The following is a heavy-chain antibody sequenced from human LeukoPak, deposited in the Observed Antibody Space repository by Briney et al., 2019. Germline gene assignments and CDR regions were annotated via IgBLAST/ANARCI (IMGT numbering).Heavy chain of an antibody. CDR3: TPQGVG. J-gene: IGHJ4*02. CDR1: GFTFSSYA. D-gene: IGHD2-2*01. V-gene: IGHV3-30*04. Sequence: GRSLRLSCAASGFTFSSYATHWVRQAPGKGLEWVAFIRYDGTNKYYADSVKGRFTISRDNSKNTLYLQMNSLKTEDTALYYCTPQGVGWGQGTLVTVSS. CDR2: IRYDGTNK.